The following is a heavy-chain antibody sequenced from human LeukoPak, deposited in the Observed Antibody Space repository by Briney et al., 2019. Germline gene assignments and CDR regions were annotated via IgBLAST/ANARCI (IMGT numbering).Heavy chain of an antibody. D-gene: IGHD2-15*01. CDR3: AKVWDIVVVVAATYFDY. J-gene: IGHJ4*02. Sequence: GASLRLSCAASGFTFSSYAMSWVRQAPGKGLEWVSAISSSGGSTYYADSVKGRFTISRDNSKNTLYLQMNSLRAEDTAVYYCAKVWDIVVVVAATYFDYWGQGTLVTVSS. V-gene: IGHV3-23*01. CDR1: GFTFSSYA. CDR2: ISSSGGST.